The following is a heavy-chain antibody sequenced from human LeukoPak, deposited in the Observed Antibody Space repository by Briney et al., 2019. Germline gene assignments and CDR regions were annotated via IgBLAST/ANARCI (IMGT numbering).Heavy chain of an antibody. V-gene: IGHV4-34*01. CDR2: INHSGST. CDR3: ARDPPYDSSGYDDFDY. D-gene: IGHD3-22*01. J-gene: IGHJ4*02. Sequence: SETLSLTCAVYSGSFSGYYWSWIRQPPGKGLEWIGEINHSGSTNYNPSLKSRVTISVDTSKNQFSLKLSSVTAADTAVYYCARDPPYDSSGYDDFDYWGQGTLVTVSS. CDR1: SGSFSGYY.